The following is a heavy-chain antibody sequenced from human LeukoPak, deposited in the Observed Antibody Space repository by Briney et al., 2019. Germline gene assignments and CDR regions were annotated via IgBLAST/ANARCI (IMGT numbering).Heavy chain of an antibody. Sequence: SETLSLTCAVYGGPFRGFFWSWIRQAPGKGLEWIGEISHSGSSNYNPSLKSRITISVDTSKSQFSLRLTSVTAADTAVYYCARGFKGGLTGYYSFDYWGQGTLVTVSS. V-gene: IGHV4-34*01. D-gene: IGHD3-9*01. CDR2: ISHSGSS. CDR1: GGPFRGFF. J-gene: IGHJ4*02. CDR3: ARGFKGGLTGYYSFDY.